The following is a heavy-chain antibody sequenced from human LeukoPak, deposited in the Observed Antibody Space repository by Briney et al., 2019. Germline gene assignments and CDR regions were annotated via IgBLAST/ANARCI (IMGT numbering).Heavy chain of an antibody. CDR2: IYYSGST. J-gene: IGHJ2*01. CDR1: GGSISSYY. CDR3: AREPYYYDSSGYFDDWYFDL. Sequence: SETLSLTCTVSGGSISSYYWSWIRQPLGKGLEWIGYIYYSGSTNYNPSLKSRVTISVDTSKNQFSLKLSSVTAADTAVYYCAREPYYYDSSGYFDDWYFDLWGRGTLVTVSS. V-gene: IGHV4-59*01. D-gene: IGHD3-22*01.